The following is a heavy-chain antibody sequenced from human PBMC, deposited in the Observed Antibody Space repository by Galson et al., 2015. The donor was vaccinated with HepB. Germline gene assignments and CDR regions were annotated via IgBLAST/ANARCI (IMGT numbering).Heavy chain of an antibody. CDR1: GFTISDYH. D-gene: IGHD6-13*01. CDR3: YLNRYGRGSFHEKYGMDV. Sequence: SLRLSCAASGFTISDYHMSWIRQAPGKGLEWVSYISSTSSYTNYADSVKGRFTISRDNAKNSLYLQMNGLRAEDTAVYYCYLNRYGRGSFHEKYGMDVWGQGTTVTVSS. CDR2: ISSTSSYT. J-gene: IGHJ6*02. V-gene: IGHV3-11*06.